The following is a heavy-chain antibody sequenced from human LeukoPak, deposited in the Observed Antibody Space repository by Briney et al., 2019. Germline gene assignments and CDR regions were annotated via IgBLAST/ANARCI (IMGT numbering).Heavy chain of an antibody. D-gene: IGHD5-12*01. J-gene: IGHJ4*02. CDR3: AKGGGYEVLYDY. V-gene: IGHV3-7*03. Sequence: GGSLRLSCAASGFTFTTYWMSWVRQAPGKGLEWVANIKQDGTEKYYVDSVKGRFTISRDNAKNSLYLQMNNLRAEDTAVYYCAKGGGYEVLYDYWGQGTLVTVSS. CDR1: GFTFTTYW. CDR2: IKQDGTEK.